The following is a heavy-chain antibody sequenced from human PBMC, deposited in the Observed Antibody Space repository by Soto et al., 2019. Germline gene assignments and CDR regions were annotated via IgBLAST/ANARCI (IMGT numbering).Heavy chain of an antibody. CDR3: AKGVVVALGWGPFDA. CDR2: ISDSGDIT. V-gene: IGHV3-23*01. D-gene: IGHD2-15*01. Sequence: GGSLRLSCAASGFTFSGYAMSWVRQAPGKGLEWVSSISDSGDITYHEDSVKGRFTISRDNSKNTLYLQMNSLRAEDTALYYCAKGVVVALGWGPFDAWGQGTRVTVSS. J-gene: IGHJ5*02. CDR1: GFTFSGYA.